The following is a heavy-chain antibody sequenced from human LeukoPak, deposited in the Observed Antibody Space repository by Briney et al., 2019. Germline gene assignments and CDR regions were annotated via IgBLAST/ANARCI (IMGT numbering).Heavy chain of an antibody. CDR1: GFTFRNYW. CDR3: ARRAGAYSHPYDY. D-gene: IGHD4/OR15-4a*01. J-gene: IGHJ4*02. CDR2: IYSGGTT. Sequence: GGSLRLSCAASGFTFRNYWMSWVRQAPGKGLEWVSLIYSGGTTYYADSVKGRFTISRDNSKNTLYLQMNSLRAEDTAVYYCARRAGAYSHPYDYWGQGTLVTVSS. V-gene: IGHV3-53*01.